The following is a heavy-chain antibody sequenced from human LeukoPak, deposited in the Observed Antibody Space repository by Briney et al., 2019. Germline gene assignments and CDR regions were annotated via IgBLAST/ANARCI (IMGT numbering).Heavy chain of an antibody. D-gene: IGHD1-26*01. CDR3: ARDPYSGNYGNYYYYYMDV. J-gene: IGHJ6*03. V-gene: IGHV3-21*01. CDR2: ITSSGAYI. Sequence: PGRSLRLSCAASGFTFNYYNMNWVRQAPGKALEWVSSITSSGAYIFYADSVRGRFTISRDNAKDSLYLQMNSLGPEDTAVYYCARDPYSGNYGNYYYYYMDVWGKGTTVTISS. CDR1: GFTFNYYN.